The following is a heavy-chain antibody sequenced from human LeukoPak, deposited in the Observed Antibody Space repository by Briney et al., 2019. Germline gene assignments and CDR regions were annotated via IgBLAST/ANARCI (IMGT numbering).Heavy chain of an antibody. CDR1: GGSISSYY. V-gene: IGHV4-59*01. CDR2: FFYSGST. Sequence: SETLSLTCTVSGGSISSYYWSWIRQPPGKGLEWIGYFFYSGSTNYNPSLKSRVTISVDTSKNQFSLKLSSVAAADTAVYYCARGSGGYHYDHWGQGTLVTVSS. CDR3: ARGSGGYHYDH. D-gene: IGHD3-22*01. J-gene: IGHJ5*02.